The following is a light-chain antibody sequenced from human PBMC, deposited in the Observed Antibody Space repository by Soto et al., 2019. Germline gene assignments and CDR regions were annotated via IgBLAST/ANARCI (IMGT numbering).Light chain of an antibody. CDR3: QQYLSSVT. V-gene: IGKV3-20*01. CDR2: GAS. Sequence: VVSQSPYTLSLSPGERATLSCSASHNFGSTYLAWYQQKRGQAPRFLIYGASSRATGIPDRFSGSGSGTDFTLTISRLEPQDSAMYYCQQYLSSVTFGQGTRLEIK. CDR1: HNFGSTY. J-gene: IGKJ5*01.